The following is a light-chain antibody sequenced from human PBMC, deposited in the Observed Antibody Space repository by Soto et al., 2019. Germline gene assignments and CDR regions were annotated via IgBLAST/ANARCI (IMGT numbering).Light chain of an antibody. CDR1: QSINSD. CDR3: QQYGGSPRIT. V-gene: IGKV3-20*01. Sequence: EIVMTQSPATLSVSPGETTRLSCRASQSINSDVAWYQQKVGQTPRLLIHGASNRATGIPDRFSGSGSGTDFTLIINRLEPEDVAIYYCQQYGGSPRITFGQGTRLEIK. CDR2: GAS. J-gene: IGKJ5*01.